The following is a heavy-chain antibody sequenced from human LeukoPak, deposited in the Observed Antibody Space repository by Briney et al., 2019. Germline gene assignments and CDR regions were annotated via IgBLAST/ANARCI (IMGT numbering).Heavy chain of an antibody. CDR2: IYYSGST. V-gene: IGHV4-59*01. D-gene: IGHD3-10*01. CDR1: GGSISSYY. CDR3: ARGVRGVISWFDP. Sequence: PSETLSLTCAVSGGSISSYYWSWIRQPPGKGLEWIGYIYYSGSTNYNPSLKSRVTISVDTSKNQFSLKLSSVTAADTAVYYCARGVRGVISWFDPWGQGTLVTVSS. J-gene: IGHJ5*02.